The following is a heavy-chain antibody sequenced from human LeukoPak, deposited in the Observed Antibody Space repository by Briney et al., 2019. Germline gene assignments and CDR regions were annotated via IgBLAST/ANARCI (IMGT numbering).Heavy chain of an antibody. Sequence: PGGSLRLSCAASEFSVGSNYMTWVRQAPGRGLEWVSLIYSGGSTYYADSMKGRFTISRDNPKNTLYLQMNSLRAEDTAVYYCAKSGYYDFWSGYYPYFDYWGQGTLVTVSS. CDR1: EFSVGSNY. V-gene: IGHV3-53*01. CDR2: IYSGGST. D-gene: IGHD3-3*01. CDR3: AKSGYYDFWSGYYPYFDY. J-gene: IGHJ4*02.